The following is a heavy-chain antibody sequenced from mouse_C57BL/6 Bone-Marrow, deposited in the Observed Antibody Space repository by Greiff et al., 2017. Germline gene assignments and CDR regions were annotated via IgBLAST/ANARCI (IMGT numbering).Heavy chain of an antibody. Sequence: EVKLQQSGPELVKPGASVKISCKASGYTFTDYYMNWVKQSHGKSLEWIGDINPNNGGTSYNQKFKGKATLTVDKSSSTAYIELRSLTSEDSAVYYCASSPNWDYFDYWGQGTTLTVSS. V-gene: IGHV1-26*01. D-gene: IGHD4-1*01. CDR2: INPNNGGT. J-gene: IGHJ2*01. CDR3: ASSPNWDYFDY. CDR1: GYTFTDYY.